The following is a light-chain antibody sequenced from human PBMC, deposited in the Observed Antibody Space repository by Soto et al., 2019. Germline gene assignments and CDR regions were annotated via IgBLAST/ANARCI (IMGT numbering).Light chain of an antibody. CDR1: QSIDTY. J-gene: IGKJ2*01. CDR3: QQSYSSPYT. Sequence: DIQMTQPPSSLSAFVGDSVTISCRASQSIDTYLSWYQQKPGKAPKLLIYATSTLQSGVPSRFSGSASGTDFTLIISSLQPEDFATYYCQQSYSSPYTFGQGTKLEIK. V-gene: IGKV1-39*01. CDR2: ATS.